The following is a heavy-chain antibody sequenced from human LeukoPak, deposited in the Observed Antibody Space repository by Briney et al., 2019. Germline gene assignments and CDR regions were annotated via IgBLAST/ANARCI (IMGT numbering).Heavy chain of an antibody. Sequence: GGSLRLSRAASGFTFSSYAMHWVRQAPGKGLEWVAVISYDGSNKYYADSVKGRFTISRDNSKNTLYLQMSSLRAEDTAVYYCARGSPAHPDYYDSSAFDYWGQGTLVTVSS. J-gene: IGHJ4*02. CDR3: ARGSPAHPDYYDSSAFDY. CDR1: GFTFSSYA. V-gene: IGHV3-30-3*01. D-gene: IGHD3-22*01. CDR2: ISYDGSNK.